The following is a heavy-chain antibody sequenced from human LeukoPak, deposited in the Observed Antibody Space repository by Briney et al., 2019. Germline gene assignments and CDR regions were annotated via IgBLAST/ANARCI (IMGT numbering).Heavy chain of an antibody. V-gene: IGHV3-30*03. CDR2: ISYDGSNK. CDR3: ARESLYNTMIVVVFLYFDL. Sequence: GGSLRLSCAASGFTFSSYGMHWVRQAPGKGLEWVAVISYDGSNKYYADSVKGRFTISRDNSKNTLYLQMNSLRAEDTAVYYCARESLYNTMIVVVFLYFDLWGRGTLVTVSS. CDR1: GFTFSSYG. D-gene: IGHD3-22*01. J-gene: IGHJ2*01.